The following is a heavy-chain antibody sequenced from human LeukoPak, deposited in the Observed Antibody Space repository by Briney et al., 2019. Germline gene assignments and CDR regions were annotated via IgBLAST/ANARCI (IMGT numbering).Heavy chain of an antibody. J-gene: IGHJ4*02. CDR1: GGSISSGSYY. CDR3: ARDSLKDSYCSSTSCYFPQD. Sequence: SQTLSLTCTVSGGSISSGSYYWSWIRQPAGKGLEWIGRIYTSGSTNYNPSLKSRVTISVDTSKNQFSLKLSSVTAADTAVYYCARDSLKDSYCSSTSCYFPQDWGQGTLVTVSS. V-gene: IGHV4-61*02. CDR2: IYTSGST. D-gene: IGHD2-2*01.